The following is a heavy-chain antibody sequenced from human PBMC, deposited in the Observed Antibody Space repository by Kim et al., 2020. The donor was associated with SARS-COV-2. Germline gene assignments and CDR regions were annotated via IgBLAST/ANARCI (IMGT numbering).Heavy chain of an antibody. CDR2: ISYDGSNK. V-gene: IGHV3-30*18. Sequence: GGSLRLSCAASGFTFSSYGMHWVRQAPGKGLEWVAVISYDGSNKYYADSVKGRFTISRDNSKNTLYLQMNSLRAEDTAVYYCAKDLLILPAAVQGYYYYGMDVWGQGTTVTVSS. CDR1: GFTFSSYG. D-gene: IGHD2-2*01. CDR3: AKDLLILPAAVQGYYYYGMDV. J-gene: IGHJ6*02.